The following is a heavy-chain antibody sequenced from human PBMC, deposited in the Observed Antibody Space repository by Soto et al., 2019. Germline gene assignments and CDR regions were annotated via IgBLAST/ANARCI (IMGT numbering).Heavy chain of an antibody. J-gene: IGHJ4*02. CDR3: VGGSGSSYFDY. CDR2: IWYDGSNK. V-gene: IGHV3-33*01. D-gene: IGHD3-10*01. Sequence: GGSLRLSCAASGFTFSSYGMHRVRQAPGKGLEWVAVIWYDGSNKYYADSVKGRFTISRDNSKNTLYLQMNSLRAEDTAVYYCVGGSGSSYFDYWGQGTLVTVSS. CDR1: GFTFSSYG.